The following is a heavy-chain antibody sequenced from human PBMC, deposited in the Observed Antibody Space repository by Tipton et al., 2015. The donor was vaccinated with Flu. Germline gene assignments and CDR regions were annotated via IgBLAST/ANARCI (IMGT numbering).Heavy chain of an antibody. V-gene: IGHV3-53*01. CDR2: IYSDGST. CDR3: ARDLRAYNSGWYYFDC. CDR1: GFTVSTNY. J-gene: IGHJ4*02. D-gene: IGHD6-19*01. Sequence: QLVQSGGGLIQPGGSLRLSCAASGFTVSTNYLSWVRQAPGKGLEWVSVIYSDGSTFYADSVKGRFTISRDNSNNILYLQMNSLRAEDTAVYYCARDLRAYNSGWYYFDCWGQGTLVTVSS.